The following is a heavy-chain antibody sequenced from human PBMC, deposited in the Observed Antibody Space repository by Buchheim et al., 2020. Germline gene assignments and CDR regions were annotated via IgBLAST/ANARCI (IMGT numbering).Heavy chain of an antibody. CDR3: ARDKERYYYYYYGMDV. D-gene: IGHD1-1*01. CDR1: GFTFSSYA. J-gene: IGHJ6*02. CDR2: ISYDGSNK. V-gene: IGHV3-30*04. Sequence: QVQLVESGGGVVQPGRSLGLSCAASGFTFSSYAMHWVRQAPGKGLEWVAVISYDGSNKYYADSVKGQFTISRDNSKNTLYLQMNSLRAEDTAVYYCARDKERYYYYYYGMDVWGQGTT.